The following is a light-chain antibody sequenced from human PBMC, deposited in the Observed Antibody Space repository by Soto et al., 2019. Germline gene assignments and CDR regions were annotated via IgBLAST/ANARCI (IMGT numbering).Light chain of an antibody. Sequence: EIVLTQSPATLSLSPGARAPLSCRASQSVSNFLAWYQQKPGQAPRLLIYDASNRATGIPVRFSGSGSGTDFTLTISSLEPEDFGLYYCQQRSDWFTFGQGTRLEIK. CDR3: QQRSDWFT. V-gene: IGKV3-11*01. CDR1: QSVSNF. J-gene: IGKJ5*01. CDR2: DAS.